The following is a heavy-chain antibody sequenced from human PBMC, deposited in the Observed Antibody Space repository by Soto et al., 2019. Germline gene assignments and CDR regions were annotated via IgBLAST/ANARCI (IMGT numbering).Heavy chain of an antibody. V-gene: IGHV6-1*01. CDR1: GDSVSSNSAA. J-gene: IGHJ4*02. D-gene: IGHD2-21*02. Sequence: SQTLSLTCAISGDSVSSNSAAWNWIRQSPSRGLEWLGRTYYRSKWYNDYAVSVKSRITINPDTSKNQFSLQPNSVTPEDTAVYYCARGIVAYCGGDCSNPYYFDYWGQGTLVTVSS. CDR2: TYYRSKWYN. CDR3: ARGIVAYCGGDCSNPYYFDY.